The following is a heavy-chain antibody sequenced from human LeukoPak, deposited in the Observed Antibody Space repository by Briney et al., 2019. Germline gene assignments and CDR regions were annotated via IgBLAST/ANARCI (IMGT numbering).Heavy chain of an antibody. J-gene: IGHJ4*02. Sequence: PGGSRGPSGAAFELTSTTYSMNGFRRPPGRGLGWSSTFSGGGGSTYYADSVKGRFTISRDNSKNTLYLQVNSLRAEDTAVYYCARERGKGRGSPWFDYWGQGTLVTVSS. V-gene: IGHV3-23*01. CDR1: ELTSTTYS. CDR3: ARERGKGRGSPWFDY. CDR2: FSGGGGST.